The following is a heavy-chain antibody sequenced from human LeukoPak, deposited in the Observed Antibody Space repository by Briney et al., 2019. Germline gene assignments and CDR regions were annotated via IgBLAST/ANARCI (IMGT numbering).Heavy chain of an antibody. CDR2: ISGSGGST. J-gene: IGHJ4*02. CDR3: ARDKTGGWYATFDY. V-gene: IGHV3-23*01. D-gene: IGHD6-19*01. Sequence: HPGGSLRLSCAASGFTFSSYAMSWVRQAPGKGLEWVSVISGSGGSTYYADSVKGRFTISRDNSKNRVFLQMNSLRPEDTAIYYCARDKTGGWYATFDYWGQGSLVTVSS. CDR1: GFTFSSYA.